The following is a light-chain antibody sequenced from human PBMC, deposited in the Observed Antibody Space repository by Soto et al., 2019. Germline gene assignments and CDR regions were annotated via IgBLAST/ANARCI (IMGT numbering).Light chain of an antibody. CDR1: QSVITY. J-gene: IGKJ4*01. CDR3: QQYGSTPLT. V-gene: IGKV3-20*01. CDR2: GAS. Sequence: ESVLTQSPGTLSLSPGERATLSYRASQSVITYLAWYQQKPGQAPRLLIYGASSRATGIPDRFSGSGSGTDFTLTISRLEPEDVAVYYCQQYGSTPLTFGGGTKVDIK.